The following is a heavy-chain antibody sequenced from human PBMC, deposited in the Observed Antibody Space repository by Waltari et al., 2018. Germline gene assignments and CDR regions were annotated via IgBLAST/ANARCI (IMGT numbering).Heavy chain of an antibody. Sequence: EVQLVESGGGLVQPGGSLRLSCAATGFTFPRYWVGWVRQAPGKGMECVANINQGGSDKNYVDSVKGRFTISRDNAKNSLYLQMNSLRAEDTAVYYCARTGDDYWGQGTLVTVSS. CDR1: GFTFPRYW. D-gene: IGHD1-1*01. J-gene: IGHJ4*02. CDR2: INQGGSDK. V-gene: IGHV3-7*03. CDR3: ARTGDDY.